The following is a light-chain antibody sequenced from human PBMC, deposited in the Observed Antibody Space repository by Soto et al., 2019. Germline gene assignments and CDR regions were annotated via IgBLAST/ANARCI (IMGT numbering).Light chain of an antibody. V-gene: IGKV1-33*01. CDR2: DAS. Sequence: IPLTQSPSSLSAPVGDRVTITCRASQNINNYLNWYQQKPGRATKLLIYDASNLEAGVPSRCRGSGSGTDFTFTISRLQPEDIATYYCQQYENLPTFGQGTRLEIK. CDR1: QNINNY. J-gene: IGKJ5*01. CDR3: QQYENLPT.